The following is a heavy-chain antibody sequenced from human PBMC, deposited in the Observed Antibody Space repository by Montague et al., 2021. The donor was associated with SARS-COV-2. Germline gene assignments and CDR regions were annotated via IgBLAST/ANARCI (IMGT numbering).Heavy chain of an antibody. CDR2: ISYDGGNK. D-gene: IGHD2/OR15-2a*01. J-gene: IGHJ6*02. V-gene: IGHV3-30-3*01. Sequence: SLRLSCAASGFTFSSYAMHWVRQAPGKGLEWVAVISYDGGNKYYADSVKGRSTISRDNSKNTLYLQMNSLRAEDTAVYYCARVLGGYYGMDVWGQGTTVTVSS. CDR3: ARVLGGYYGMDV. CDR1: GFTFSSYA.